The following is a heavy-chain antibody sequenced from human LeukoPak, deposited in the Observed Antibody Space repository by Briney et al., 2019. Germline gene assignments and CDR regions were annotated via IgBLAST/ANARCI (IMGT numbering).Heavy chain of an antibody. J-gene: IGHJ4*02. CDR2: IYYSGST. D-gene: IGHD5-24*01. Sequence: SETLSLTCTVSGGSISSYYWSWIRQPPGKGREWIGYIYYSGSTNYNPSLKSRLTISVDTSKNQFSLQLSSVTAADTAVYYCARLAVRDGYKEMAAIDYWGQGTLVTVSS. V-gene: IGHV4-59*08. CDR3: ARLAVRDGYKEMAAIDY. CDR1: GGSISSYY.